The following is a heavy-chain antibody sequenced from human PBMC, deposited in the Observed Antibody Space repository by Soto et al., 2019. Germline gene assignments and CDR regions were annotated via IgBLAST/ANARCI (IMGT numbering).Heavy chain of an antibody. CDR3: ARRGSGSDYDY. J-gene: IGHJ4*02. V-gene: IGHV3-23*01. D-gene: IGHD1-26*01. Sequence: EVQLLESGGGLVQPGGSLRLSCAASGFTFSSYAMSWVRQAPGKGLEWVSVISGSGDSTYYADSVKGRFTISRDNSKNTLYLQMNSLRAEDTAVYYCARRGSGSDYDYWGQGTRVTVSS. CDR2: ISGSGDST. CDR1: GFTFSSYA.